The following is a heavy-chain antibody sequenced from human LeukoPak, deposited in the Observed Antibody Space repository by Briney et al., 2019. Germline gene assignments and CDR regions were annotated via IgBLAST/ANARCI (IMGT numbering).Heavy chain of an antibody. CDR1: GFTLSSYA. CDR2: INHSGST. D-gene: IGHD2-15*01. J-gene: IGHJ4*02. Sequence: PGGSLRLSCAASGFTLSSYAMSWVRQPPGKGLEWIGEINHSGSTNYNPSLKSRVTISVDTSKNQFSLKLSSVTAADTAVYYCARAPSRVGLDYWGQGTLVTVSS. V-gene: IGHV4-34*01. CDR3: ARAPSRVGLDY.